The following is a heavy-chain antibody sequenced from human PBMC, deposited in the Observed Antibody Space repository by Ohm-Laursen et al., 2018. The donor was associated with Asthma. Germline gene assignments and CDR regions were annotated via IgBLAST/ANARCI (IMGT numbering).Heavy chain of an antibody. CDR1: GGSISSGDYY. J-gene: IGHJ4*02. CDR3: ARVHDDSSGYYY. V-gene: IGHV4-30-4*01. Sequence: SQTLSLTCTVSGGSISSGDYYWSWIRQPPGKGLEWIGYIYYSGSTYYNPSLKSRVTISVDTSKNQFSLKLSSETAADTAVYYCARVHDDSSGYYYWGQGTLVTVSS. D-gene: IGHD3-22*01. CDR2: IYYSGST.